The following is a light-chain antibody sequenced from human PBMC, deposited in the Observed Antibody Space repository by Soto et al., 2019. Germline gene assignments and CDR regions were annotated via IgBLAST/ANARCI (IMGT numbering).Light chain of an antibody. J-gene: IGKJ1*01. CDR1: QSIGSW. V-gene: IGKV1-5*03. CDR3: QQYKTFSGA. CDR2: KAS. Sequence: DIQMTQSSSTLSAPIGDRVNITFRASQSIGSWLAWYQQKPGKAPKLLIYKASSLESGVPSRFSGSGSGTEFTLTIVSLQPDDFATYYCQQYKTFSGAFGPGTKVDI.